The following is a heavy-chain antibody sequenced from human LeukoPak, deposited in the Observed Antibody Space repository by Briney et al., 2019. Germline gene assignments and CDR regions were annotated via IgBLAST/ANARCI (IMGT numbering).Heavy chain of an antibody. CDR3: ARKRLERRRHDAFDI. D-gene: IGHD1-1*01. J-gene: IGHJ3*02. CDR1: GGSFSGYY. CDR2: INHSGST. V-gene: IGHV4-34*01. Sequence: PGGSLSLTCAVYGGSFSGYYWSWIRQPPGKGLEWIGEINHSGSTNYNPSLKSRVTISVDTSKNQFSLKLSSVTAADTAVYYCARKRLERRRHDAFDIWGQGTMVTVSS.